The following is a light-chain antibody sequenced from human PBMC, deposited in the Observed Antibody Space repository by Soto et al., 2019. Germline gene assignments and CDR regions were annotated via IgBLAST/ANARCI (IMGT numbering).Light chain of an antibody. CDR1: SADIGSLNL. Sequence: QSALTQPASVSGSPGQTITISCTGTSADIGSLNLVSWHQQHPGKAPKLMIYEVSNRPSGVSNRFSGSKSGNTASLTISGLQAEDEADYYCSSSTSRTTFVFGTGTKVTVL. V-gene: IGLV2-14*02. J-gene: IGLJ1*01. CDR3: SSSTSRTTFV. CDR2: EVS.